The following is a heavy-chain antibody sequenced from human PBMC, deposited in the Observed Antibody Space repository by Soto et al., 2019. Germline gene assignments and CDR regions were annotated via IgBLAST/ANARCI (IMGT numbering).Heavy chain of an antibody. CDR3: AHRSVAASGSWDVGSFAY. CDR1: GFSLSTSGVG. V-gene: IGHV2-5*02. J-gene: IGHJ4*02. CDR2: IYWDDDK. Sequence: QITLKESGPTLVRPTQTLTLTCTFSGFSLSTSGVGLGWIRQPPGKALEYLALIYWDDDKRYSPSLRSRLTISQDTSNNQVVLTLTNMDPVDTATSYCAHRSVAASGSWDVGSFAYWGQGTLVTVSS. D-gene: IGHD3-10*01.